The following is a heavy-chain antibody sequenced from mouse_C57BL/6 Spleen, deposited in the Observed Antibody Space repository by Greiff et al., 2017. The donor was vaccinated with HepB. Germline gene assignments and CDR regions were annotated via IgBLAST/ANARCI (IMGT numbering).Heavy chain of an antibody. D-gene: IGHD2-3*01. CDR3: TRGAGIYDGYYGAMDY. CDR1: GFTFSSYA. V-gene: IGHV5-9-1*02. CDR2: ISSGGDYI. Sequence: EVQVVESGEGLVKPGGSLKLSCAASGFTFSSYAMSWVRQTPEKRLEWVAYISSGGDYIYYADTVKGRFTISRDNARNTLYLQMSSLKSEDTAMYYCTRGAGIYDGYYGAMDYWGQGTSVTVSS. J-gene: IGHJ4*01.